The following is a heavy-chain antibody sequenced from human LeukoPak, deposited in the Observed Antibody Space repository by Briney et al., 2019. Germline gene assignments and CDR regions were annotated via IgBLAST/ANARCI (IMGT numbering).Heavy chain of an antibody. D-gene: IGHD3-22*01. V-gene: IGHV1-18*01. CDR2: ISAYNGNT. Sequence: ISWVRXAXGQGGEGVGWISAYNGNTNYAQNLQRKVTMTTDTSTSTAYMELRSLRSDDTAVYYCARESYYDSSGYYYWGQGTLVTVSS. CDR3: ARESYYDSSGYYY. J-gene: IGHJ4*02.